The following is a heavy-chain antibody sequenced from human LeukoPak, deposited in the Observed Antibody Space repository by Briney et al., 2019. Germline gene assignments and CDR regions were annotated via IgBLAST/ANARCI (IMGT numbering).Heavy chain of an antibody. J-gene: IGHJ4*02. CDR3: ARGTALSSPLDY. CDR2: INPNSGGI. Sequence: ASVKVSCKASGYTFTGYYMHWVRQAPEQGLEWMGWINPNSGGINYAQKFQGRVAMTRNTSITTAYMEVSSLTSEDTAVYYCARGTALSSPLDYWGQGTLVTVSS. V-gene: IGHV1-2*02. CDR1: GYTFTGYY. D-gene: IGHD2-21*02.